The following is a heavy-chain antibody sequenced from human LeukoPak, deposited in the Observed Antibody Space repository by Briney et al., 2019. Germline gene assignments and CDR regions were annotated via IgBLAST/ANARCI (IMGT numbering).Heavy chain of an antibody. CDR3: ARDPYSGNYGNYYYYYMDV. J-gene: IGHJ6*03. D-gene: IGHD1-26*01. CDR2: ITSSGTYI. Sequence: KPGGSLRLSCAASGFTFSSYWMNWVRQAPGRALEWVSSITSSGTYIFYADSVKGRFTISRDNAKNSLYLQMSSLGPEDTAVYYCARDPYSGNYGNYYYYYMDVWGKGTTVTISS. V-gene: IGHV3-21*01. CDR1: GFTFSSYW.